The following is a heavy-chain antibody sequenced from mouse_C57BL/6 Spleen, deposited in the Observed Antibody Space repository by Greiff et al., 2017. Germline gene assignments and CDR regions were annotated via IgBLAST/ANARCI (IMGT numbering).Heavy chain of an antibody. V-gene: IGHV3-8*01. Sequence: EVKLMESGPGLAKPSQTLSLTCSVTGYSITSDYWNWIRKFPGNKLEYMGYISYSGSTYYNPSLKSRISITRDTSKNHYYLQLNSVTTEYTATYYCARSYYYGSSYWYFDVWGTGTTVTVSS. CDR3: ARSYYYGSSYWYFDV. D-gene: IGHD1-1*01. J-gene: IGHJ1*03. CDR1: GYSITSDY. CDR2: ISYSGST.